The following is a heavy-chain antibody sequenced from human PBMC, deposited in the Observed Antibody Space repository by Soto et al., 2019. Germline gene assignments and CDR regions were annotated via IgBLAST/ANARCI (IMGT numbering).Heavy chain of an antibody. CDR2: IYSGGST. CDR3: ARGSDYGDYGNAFDI. Sequence: PWGSLRLYGAASVFTFSSNYMSWVRQGPGKGLEWVSVIYSGGSTYYADSVKGRFTISRDNSKNTLYLQMNSLRAEDTAVYYCARGSDYGDYGNAFDIWGQGTMVTVSS. V-gene: IGHV3-53*01. D-gene: IGHD4-17*01. CDR1: VFTFSSNY. J-gene: IGHJ3*02.